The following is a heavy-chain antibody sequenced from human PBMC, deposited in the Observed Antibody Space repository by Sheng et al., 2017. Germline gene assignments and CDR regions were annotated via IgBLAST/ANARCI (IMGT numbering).Heavy chain of an antibody. D-gene: IGHD6-6*01. Sequence: QVQLQQWGAGLLKPSETLSLTCAVYGGSFSGYYWSWIRQPPGKGLEWIGEINHSGSTNYNPSLKSRVTISVDTSKNQFSLKLSSVTAADTAVYYCARGRQGISSSGYFDYWGQGTLVTVSS. V-gene: IGHV4-34*01. CDR1: GGSFSGYY. CDR2: INHSGST. CDR3: ARGRQGISSSGYFDY. J-gene: IGHJ4*02.